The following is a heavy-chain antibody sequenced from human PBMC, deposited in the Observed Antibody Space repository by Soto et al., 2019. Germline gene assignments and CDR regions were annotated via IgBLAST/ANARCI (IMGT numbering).Heavy chain of an antibody. CDR1: GYTFTSYG. CDR3: ARGVPGSSWPVSYYYYGMDV. J-gene: IGHJ6*02. D-gene: IGHD6-13*01. V-gene: IGHV1-18*01. CDR2: ISAYNGNT. Sequence: GASVQVSCKASGYTFTSYGISWVRQAPGQGLEWMGWISAYNGNTNYAQKLQGRVTMTTDTSTSTAYMELRSLRSDDTAVYYCARGVPGSSWPVSYYYYGMDVWGQGTTVTVSS.